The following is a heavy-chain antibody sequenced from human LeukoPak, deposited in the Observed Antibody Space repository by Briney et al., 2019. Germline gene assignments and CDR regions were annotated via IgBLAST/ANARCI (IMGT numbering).Heavy chain of an antibody. V-gene: IGHV3-23*01. Sequence: LRLSCAVSGLIFSSYAMMWVRQASGKGLEWVSAIGGSGGSTYYADSVKVRFTISGDNSKNTLYLQMNGLRAEDTAGNYCAKQSGGSGTYYYYWGQGTLVTVSS. J-gene: IGHJ4*02. CDR1: GLIFSSYA. D-gene: IGHD3-10*01. CDR3: AKQSGGSGTYYYY. CDR2: IGGSGGST.